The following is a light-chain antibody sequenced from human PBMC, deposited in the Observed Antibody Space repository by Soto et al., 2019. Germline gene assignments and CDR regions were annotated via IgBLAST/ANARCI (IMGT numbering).Light chain of an antibody. CDR1: QSVDIN. V-gene: IGKV3-15*01. Sequence: EIVLTLSPATLSVYPGERVTLSCRASQSVDINLAWYQQKPGQAPRLLIYGASTRATDMSGTFSGRGSGTEFTLTISSLQSEDSAVYYCHQYNNWPPAFGGGTKVDI. CDR3: HQYNNWPPA. J-gene: IGKJ4*01. CDR2: GAS.